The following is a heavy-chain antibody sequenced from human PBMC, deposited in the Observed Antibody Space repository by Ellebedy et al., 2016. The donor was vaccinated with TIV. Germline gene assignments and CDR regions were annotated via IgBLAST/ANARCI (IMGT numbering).Heavy chain of an antibody. J-gene: IGHJ4*02. V-gene: IGHV7-4-1*02. CDR1: GYTFTNYA. CDR2: INTNTGNP. CDR3: ARDRESDS. Sequence: AASVKVSCKASGYTFTNYAMNWVRQAPGHGLEWMGSINTNTGNPTYAQGFTGRFVFSLDTSVSTAYLQISSLKAEDTAIYCCARDRESDSWGQGTLVTVSS.